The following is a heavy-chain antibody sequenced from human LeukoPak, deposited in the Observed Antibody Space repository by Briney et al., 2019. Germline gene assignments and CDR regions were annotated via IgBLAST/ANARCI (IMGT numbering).Heavy chain of an antibody. Sequence: GGSLRLSCAASGFTVSSNYMSWVRQAPGKGLEWVSVIYSGGSTYYADSVKGRFTISRDNAKNSLYLHMNSLRAEDTAFYYCARDIVGAADWGQGTLVTVSS. CDR3: ARDIVGAAD. V-gene: IGHV3-53*01. CDR2: IYSGGST. J-gene: IGHJ4*02. CDR1: GFTVSSNY. D-gene: IGHD1-26*01.